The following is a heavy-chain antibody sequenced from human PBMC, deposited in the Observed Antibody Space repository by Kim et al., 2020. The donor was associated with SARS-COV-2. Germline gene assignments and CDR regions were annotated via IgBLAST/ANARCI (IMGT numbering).Heavy chain of an antibody. Sequence: SETLSLTCTASGGSISSYYWSWIRQPPGKGLEWIGYIYYSGSTNYNPSLKSRVTISVDTSKNQFSLKLSSVTAADTAVYYCARLGLWGYWSGGSCQGAFGIWGPGTIVTVSS. J-gene: IGHJ3*02. CDR1: GGSISSYY. D-gene: IGHD2-15*01. V-gene: IGHV4-59*08. CDR2: IYYSGST. CDR3: ARLGLWGYWSGGSCQGAFGI.